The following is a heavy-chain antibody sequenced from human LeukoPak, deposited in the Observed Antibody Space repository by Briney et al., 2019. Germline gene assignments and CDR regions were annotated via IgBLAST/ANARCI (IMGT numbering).Heavy chain of an antibody. D-gene: IGHD3-22*01. CDR1: GYSFTSYW. CDR3: ARSTSYYYDSSGLNFDY. Sequence: GESLKISCKGSGYSFTSYWIGWVRQMPGKGLEWMGIIYPGDSDTRYSPSFQGQVTISADKSISTAYPQWSSLKASDTAMYYCARSTSYYYDSSGLNFDYWGQGTLVTVSS. CDR2: IYPGDSDT. V-gene: IGHV5-51*01. J-gene: IGHJ4*02.